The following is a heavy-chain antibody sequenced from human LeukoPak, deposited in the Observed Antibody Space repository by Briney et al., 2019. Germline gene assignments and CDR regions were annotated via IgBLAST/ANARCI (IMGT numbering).Heavy chain of an antibody. Sequence: SETLSLTCTVSGGSISSSSYYWGWIRQPPGKGLEWIGSIYYGGNINYDPSLQSRVTISIDTSKNQFSLSLTSVTAADTAVYFCARQIRYTYDPNWFHPWGQGTLVTVSS. V-gene: IGHV4-39*01. D-gene: IGHD5-12*01. CDR1: GGSISSSSYY. J-gene: IGHJ5*02. CDR2: IYYGGNI. CDR3: ARQIRYTYDPNWFHP.